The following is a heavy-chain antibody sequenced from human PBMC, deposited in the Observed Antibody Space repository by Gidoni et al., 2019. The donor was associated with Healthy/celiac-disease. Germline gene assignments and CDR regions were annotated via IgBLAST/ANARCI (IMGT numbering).Heavy chain of an antibody. CDR3: AKDNDRGSSWAFGYFDY. J-gene: IGHJ4*02. D-gene: IGHD6-13*01. Sequence: QVQLVESGGGVVQPGRSLRLSRAASGFTFSSYGMHWVRQAPGKGLEWVAVISYDGSNKYYADSVKGRFTISRDNSKNTLYLQMNSLRAEDTAVYYCAKDNDRGSSWAFGYFDYWGQGTLVTVSS. V-gene: IGHV3-30*18. CDR2: ISYDGSNK. CDR1: GFTFSSYG.